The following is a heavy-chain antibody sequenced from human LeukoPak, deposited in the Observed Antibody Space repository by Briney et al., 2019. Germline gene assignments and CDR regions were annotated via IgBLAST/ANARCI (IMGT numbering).Heavy chain of an antibody. D-gene: IGHD1-26*01. CDR1: GFTFSSYA. CDR2: ISYDGSNK. J-gene: IGHJ4*02. V-gene: IGHV3-30-3*01. Sequence: GGSLRLSCAASGFTFSSYAMHWVRQAPGRGLEWVAVISYDGSNKYCADSVKGRFTISRDNSKNTLYLQMNSLRAEDTAVYCCAREPPLIVGTDIGYWGQGTLVTVSS. CDR3: AREPPLIVGTDIGY.